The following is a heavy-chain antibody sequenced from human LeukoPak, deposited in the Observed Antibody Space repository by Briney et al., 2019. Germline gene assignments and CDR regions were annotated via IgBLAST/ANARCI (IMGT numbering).Heavy chain of an antibody. CDR2: IYYSGST. D-gene: IGHD3-9*01. J-gene: IGHJ3*02. Sequence: SETLSLTCTVSGGSINSYYWSWIRQPPGKGLEWIGYIYYSGSTNYNPSLKSRVTISVDTSKNQFSLKLSSVTAADTAVYYCARVKYDILTGSDSSHAFDIWGQGTMVTVSS. CDR1: GGSINSYY. CDR3: ARVKYDILTGSDSSHAFDI. V-gene: IGHV4-59*01.